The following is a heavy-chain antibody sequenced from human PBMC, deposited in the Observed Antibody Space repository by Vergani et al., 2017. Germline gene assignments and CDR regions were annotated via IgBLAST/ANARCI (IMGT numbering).Heavy chain of an antibody. CDR1: GGSFSGYY. J-gene: IGHJ6*02. Sequence: QVQLQQWGAGLLKPSETLSPTCAVYGGSFSGYYWSWIRQPPGKGLEWIGEINHSGSTNYNPSLKSRVTISVDTSKNQFSLKLSSVTAADTAVYYCASGRARDGMDVWGQGTTVTVSS. CDR2: INHSGST. V-gene: IGHV4-34*01. CDR3: ASGRARDGMDV.